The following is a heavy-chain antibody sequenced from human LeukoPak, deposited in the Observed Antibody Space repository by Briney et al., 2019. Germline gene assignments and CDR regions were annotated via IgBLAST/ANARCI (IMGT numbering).Heavy chain of an antibody. CDR3: ARALGTYYYDSSGYYVPFAFDI. D-gene: IGHD3-22*01. V-gene: IGHV4-30-2*01. CDR1: GGSISSGGYS. J-gene: IGHJ3*02. CDR2: IYHSGST. Sequence: SQTLSLTCAVSGGSISSGGYSWSWIRQPPGKGLEWIGYIYHSGSTYYNPSLKSRVTISVDRSKNQFSLKLSSVTAADTAVYYCARALGTYYYDSSGYYVPFAFDIWGQGTMVTVSS.